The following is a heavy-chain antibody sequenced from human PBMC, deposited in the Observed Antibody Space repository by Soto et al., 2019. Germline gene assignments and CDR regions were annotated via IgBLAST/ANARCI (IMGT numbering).Heavy chain of an antibody. CDR3: ARDKDRLQLGGNYYYIMDV. D-gene: IGHD5-12*01. CDR1: GYTFTSYA. V-gene: IGHV1-3*01. J-gene: IGHJ6*02. CDR2: INAGNGNT. Sequence: ASVKVSCKASGYTFTSYAMHWVRQAPGQRLEWMGWINAGNGNTKYSQKFQGRVTITADESTSTAYMELSSLRSEDTAVYYCARDKDRLQLGGNYYYIMDVWGQGTTVTVSS.